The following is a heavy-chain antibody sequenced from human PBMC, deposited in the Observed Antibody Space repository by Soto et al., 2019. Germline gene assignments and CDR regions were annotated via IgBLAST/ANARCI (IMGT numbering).Heavy chain of an antibody. J-gene: IGHJ4*02. V-gene: IGHV2-5*02. D-gene: IGHD3-10*01. Sequence: SGPTLVNPTQTLPLTCTFSGFSLSTSGVGVGWIRQPPGKALEWLALIYWDDDKRYSPSLKSRLTITKDTSQNQVVLTMTNMDPVDTATDYCAHTLGLLWFGESRAVDYWGQGTLVTV. CDR2: IYWDDDK. CDR3: AHTLGLLWFGESRAVDY. CDR1: GFSLSTSGVG.